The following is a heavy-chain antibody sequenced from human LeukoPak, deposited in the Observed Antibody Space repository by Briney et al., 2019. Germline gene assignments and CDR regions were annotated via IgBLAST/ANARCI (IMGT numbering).Heavy chain of an antibody. D-gene: IGHD5-18*01. CDR3: ARVWDRGYSYGYGGEYYYYGMDV. CDR2: ISYDGSNK. V-gene: IGHV3-30-3*01. J-gene: IGHJ6*02. Sequence: PGRSLRLSCAASGFTFSSYAMHWVRQAPGKGLEWVAVISYDGSNKYYADSVKGRFTISRDNSKNTLYLQMNSLRAEDTAVYYCARVWDRGYSYGYGGEYYYYGMDVWGQGTTVTVSS. CDR1: GFTFSSYA.